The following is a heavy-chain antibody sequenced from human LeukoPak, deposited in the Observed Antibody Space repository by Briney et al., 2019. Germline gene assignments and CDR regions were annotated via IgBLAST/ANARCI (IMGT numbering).Heavy chain of an antibody. CDR2: MSGSGGVG. D-gene: IGHD2-8*02. J-gene: IGHJ4*02. V-gene: IGHV3-23*01. CDR1: GFILNTYA. Sequence: GGSLRLSCTASGFILNTYAMSWVRQAPGKGLEWVSAMSGSGGVGYYADSVKGRFTISRHNSKNTLYLQMNSLRAEDTAVYYCARATGPFDYWGQGTLVTVSS. CDR3: ARATGPFDY.